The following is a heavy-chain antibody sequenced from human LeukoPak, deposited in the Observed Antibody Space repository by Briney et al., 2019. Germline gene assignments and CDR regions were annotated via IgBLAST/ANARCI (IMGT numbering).Heavy chain of an antibody. J-gene: IGHJ3*02. D-gene: IGHD3-9*01. CDR3: ARGLRYFDWLLSTHDAFDI. CDR2: ITSSSSYI. CDR1: EFTFSSYS. V-gene: IGHV3-21*01. Sequence: GGSLRLSCGASEFTFSSYSMNWVRQAPGKGLEWVSSITSSSSYIYYADSVKGRFTISRDNAKNTLYLQMNSLRAEDTAVYYCARGLRYFDWLLSTHDAFDIWGQGTMVTVSS.